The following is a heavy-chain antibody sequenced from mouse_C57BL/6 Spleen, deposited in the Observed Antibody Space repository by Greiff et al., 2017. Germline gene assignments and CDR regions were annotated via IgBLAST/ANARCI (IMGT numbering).Heavy chain of an antibody. CDR1: GFTFTDYY. Sequence: EVKLMESGGGLVQPGGSLSLSCAATGFTFTDYYMSWVRQPPGKALEWVGFLRNTANGYTTEYSASVKGRFTISRDNSKSILYLLMNALRAEDSATYYCARYSRNYAMDYWGQGTSVTVSS. CDR2: LRNTANGYTT. V-gene: IGHV7-3*01. CDR3: ARYSRNYAMDY. J-gene: IGHJ4*01.